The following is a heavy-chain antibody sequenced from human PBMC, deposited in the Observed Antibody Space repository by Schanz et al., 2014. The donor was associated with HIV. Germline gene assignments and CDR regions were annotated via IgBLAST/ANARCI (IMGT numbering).Heavy chain of an antibody. Sequence: QVQLVESGGGVVQPGMSLTLSCAASGFTFSNFGMHWVRQAPGKGLEWVALISYDGSNKYYSDSVKGRFTISRDNSRNTLYLEMTSLSADDTAVYYCANDEYYYGSGSYIYFYYGMDVWGQGTTVTVSS. CDR1: GFTFSNFG. CDR3: ANDEYYYGSGSYIYFYYGMDV. CDR2: ISYDGSNK. V-gene: IGHV3-30*18. D-gene: IGHD3-10*01. J-gene: IGHJ6*02.